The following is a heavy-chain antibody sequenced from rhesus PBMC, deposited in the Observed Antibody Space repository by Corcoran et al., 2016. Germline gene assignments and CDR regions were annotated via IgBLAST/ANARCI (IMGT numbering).Heavy chain of an antibody. CDR2: IFGSIGST. CDR3: ARESSSGHYFDY. V-gene: IGHV4S7*01. D-gene: IGHD6-31*01. Sequence: QLQLQESGPGLVKPSETLSLTCAVSGGSISGGYGWSWIRQPPGKGLEWIGHIFGSIGSTYYNPSLKGRVTISTDTSKNKFSLKLSSVTAADTAVYYCARESSSGHYFDYWGQGVLVTVSS. CDR1: GGSISGGYG. J-gene: IGHJ4*01.